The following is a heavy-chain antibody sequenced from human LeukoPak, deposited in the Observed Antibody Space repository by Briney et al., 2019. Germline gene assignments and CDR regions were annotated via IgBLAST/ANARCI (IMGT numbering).Heavy chain of an antibody. Sequence: GGSLRLSCAASGFTFGTSAMSWVRQAPGKGPEWVSTFGRSGSDTYYSDSVKGRFTIFTDNSKNTLYLQMNSLRDEDTAVYYCAKGSLGSWYYFDYWGQGTLVTVSS. CDR2: FGRSGSDT. D-gene: IGHD6-13*01. CDR3: AKGSLGSWYYFDY. J-gene: IGHJ4*02. V-gene: IGHV3-23*01. CDR1: GFTFGTSA.